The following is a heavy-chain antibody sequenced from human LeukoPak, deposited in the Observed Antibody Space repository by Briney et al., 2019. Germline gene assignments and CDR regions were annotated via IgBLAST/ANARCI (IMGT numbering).Heavy chain of an antibody. Sequence: GGSLRLSCAASGFTFSDHYMTWIRQAPGAGLEWVSCISNSGTNTYYADSVKGRFTISRDNAKNSLYLQMNSLTADDTAIYLCTRGAAAGIMGWFDPWGQGTLVTVSS. CDR2: ISNSGTNT. D-gene: IGHD6-13*01. CDR3: TRGAAAGIMGWFDP. J-gene: IGHJ5*02. CDR1: GFTFSDHY. V-gene: IGHV3-11*04.